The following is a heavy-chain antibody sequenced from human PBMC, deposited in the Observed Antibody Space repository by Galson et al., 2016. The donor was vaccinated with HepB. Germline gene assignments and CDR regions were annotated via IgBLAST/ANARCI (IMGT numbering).Heavy chain of an antibody. CDR3: ARFYYGDYGRFDP. V-gene: IGHV4-30-4*01. CDR1: AGSISSGDYY. Sequence: TLSLTCTVSAGSISSGDYYWSWIRQPPGKGLEWVGYIYYSGISYYMASLKSLATTSVDTSNNQFSLKLTSVTAADTAVYYCARFYYGDYGRFDPWGRGILVTVSS. J-gene: IGHJ5*02. CDR2: IYYSGIS. D-gene: IGHD4-17*01.